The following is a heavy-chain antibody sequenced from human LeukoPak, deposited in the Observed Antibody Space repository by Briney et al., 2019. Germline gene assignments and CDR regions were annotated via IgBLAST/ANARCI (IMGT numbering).Heavy chain of an antibody. D-gene: IGHD5-18*01. Sequence: SQTLSLTCTVSGGSISSGGYYWSWIRQHPGRGLEWIGYIYYSGSTYYNPSLKSRVTISVDTSKNQFSLKLRSVTAADTAVYYCARGGYTAMVTGFDYWGQGTLVTVSS. V-gene: IGHV4-31*03. CDR3: ARGGYTAMVTGFDY. CDR1: GGSISSGGYY. J-gene: IGHJ4*02. CDR2: IYYSGST.